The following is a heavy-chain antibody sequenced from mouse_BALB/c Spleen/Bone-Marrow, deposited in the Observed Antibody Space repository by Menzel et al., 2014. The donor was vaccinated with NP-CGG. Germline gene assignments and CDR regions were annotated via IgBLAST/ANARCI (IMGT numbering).Heavy chain of an antibody. J-gene: IGHJ2*01. Sequence: QVQLQQSGAGLVKPGASVKLSCKTSGYTFTNYWIQWVKQRPGQGLGWIGEIFPGIGTTYYNEKFKGKATLTIDTSSSTAYMQHSSLTSEDSAVYFCARGGNYGYWGQGTTLTVSS. CDR3: ARGGNYGY. D-gene: IGHD2-1*01. CDR1: GYTFTNYW. V-gene: IGHV1S132*01. CDR2: IFPGIGTT.